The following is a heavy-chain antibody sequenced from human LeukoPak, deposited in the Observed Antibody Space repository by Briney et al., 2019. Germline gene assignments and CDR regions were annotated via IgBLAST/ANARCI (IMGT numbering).Heavy chain of an antibody. V-gene: IGHV4-4*07. D-gene: IGHD4-11*01. Sequence: SETLSLTCTVSGGSISSYYWSWIRQPAGKGLEWIGRIYTSGSTNYNPSLKRRVTMSVDPSKNQFSLKLTSVPAADTAVYYCASSRGYSNYYFDYWGQGTLVTVSS. CDR1: GGSISSYY. CDR3: ASSRGYSNYYFDY. CDR2: IYTSGST. J-gene: IGHJ4*02.